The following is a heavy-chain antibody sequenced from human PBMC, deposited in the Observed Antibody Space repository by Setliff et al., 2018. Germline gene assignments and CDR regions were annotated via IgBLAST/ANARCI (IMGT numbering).Heavy chain of an antibody. J-gene: IGHJ4*01. CDR3: ARERYFDWFFED. Sequence: SETLSLTCTVSGGSITSGSFYWSWIRQPAGKKLEWIGRIHASGSPDYNPSFKSRVTTSRDTSTNQFFLKLGSVTAADTAVYYCARERYFDWFFEDWGHGTLVTVSS. CDR2: IHASGSP. D-gene: IGHD3-9*01. V-gene: IGHV4-61*02. CDR1: GGSITSGSFY.